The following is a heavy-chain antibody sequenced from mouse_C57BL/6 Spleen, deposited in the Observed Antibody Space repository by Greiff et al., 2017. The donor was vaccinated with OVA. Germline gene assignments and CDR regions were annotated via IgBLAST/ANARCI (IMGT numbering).Heavy chain of an antibody. V-gene: IGHV1-82*01. CDR1: GYAFSSSW. CDR2: IYPGDGDT. CDR3: ARSGANWDAMDY. J-gene: IGHJ4*01. D-gene: IGHD4-1*01. Sequence: VQLQQSGPELVKPGASVKISCTASGYAFSSSWMNWVKQRPGKGLEWIGRIYPGDGDTNYNGKFKGKATLTADKSSSTAYMQLSSLTSEDSAVYFCARSGANWDAMDYWGQGTSVTVSS.